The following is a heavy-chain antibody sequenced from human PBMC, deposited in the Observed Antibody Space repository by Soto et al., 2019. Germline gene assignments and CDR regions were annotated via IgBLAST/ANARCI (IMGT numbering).Heavy chain of an antibody. D-gene: IGHD3-10*01. CDR1: GYTFTSYA. CDR3: ARDLGFGLSDY. CDR2: INAGNGNT. V-gene: IGHV1-3*01. J-gene: IGHJ4*02. Sequence: QVPLVQSGAEVKKPGASVKVSCKTSGYTFTSYAMHWVRQAPGQRLEWMGWINAGNGNTKYSQKFQGRVTITRDTSASTGYMELSGLRSEDTAVYSCARDLGFGLSDYWGQGTLVTVSS.